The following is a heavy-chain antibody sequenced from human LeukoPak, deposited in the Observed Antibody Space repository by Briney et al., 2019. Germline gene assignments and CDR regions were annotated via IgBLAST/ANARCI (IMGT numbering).Heavy chain of an antibody. J-gene: IGHJ6*02. CDR2: IYYSGST. CDR1: GGSISSYY. CDR3: ARSPGYCTNGVCYNIYYYYYGMDV. Sequence: SETLSLTCTVSGGSISSYYWSWIRQPPGEGLEWIGYIYYSGSTNYNPSLKSRVTISVDTSKNQFSLKLSSVTAADTAVYYCARSPGYCTNGVCYNIYYYYYGMDVWGQGTTVTVSS. V-gene: IGHV4-59*01. D-gene: IGHD2-8*01.